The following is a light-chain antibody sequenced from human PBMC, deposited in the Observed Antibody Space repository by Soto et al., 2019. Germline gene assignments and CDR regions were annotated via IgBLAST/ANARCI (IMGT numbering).Light chain of an antibody. CDR3: SSYTTGGSYV. CDR1: SSDVGGYNS. V-gene: IGLV2-14*01. CDR2: DVS. J-gene: IGLJ1*01. Sequence: QSVLTQPASVSGSPGLSIAISCTGTSSDVGGYNSISWCQQHPGKAPKLMIYDVSNRPSGVSNRFSGSKSGNTASLTISGLQAEDEGDYYCSSYTTGGSYVFGTGTKVTVL.